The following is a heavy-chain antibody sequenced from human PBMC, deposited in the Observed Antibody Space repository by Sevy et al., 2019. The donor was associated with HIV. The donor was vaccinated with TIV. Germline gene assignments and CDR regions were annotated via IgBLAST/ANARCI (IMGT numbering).Heavy chain of an antibody. J-gene: IGHJ4*02. V-gene: IGHV3-33*03. D-gene: IGHD3-10*01. CDR2: ILYEGINK. CDR3: ATGRDYGSGSYDY. CDR1: GFSFDRYG. Sequence: GGSLRLSCVASGFSFDRYGMHWIRQAPGKGLGWVAVILYEGINKDYGDSVRGRFTISRDNSKNTLYLEMNNLRVDDTAVYYCATGRDYGSGSYDYWGQGTLVTVSS.